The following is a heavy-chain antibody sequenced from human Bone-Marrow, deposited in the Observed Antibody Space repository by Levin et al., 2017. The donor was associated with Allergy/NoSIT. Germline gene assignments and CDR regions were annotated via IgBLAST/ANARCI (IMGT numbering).Heavy chain of an antibody. D-gene: IGHD3-3*01. CDR3: ARLDGITVFGGGSDDF. V-gene: IGHV3-74*01. CDR1: GFSFSSSW. CDR2: INSDGSST. J-gene: IGHJ4*02. Sequence: GESLKISCAASGFSFSSSWMHWVRQAPGKGLVWVSRINSDGSSTSYADSVKGRFTISRDNAKNTLYLQMNSLRAEDTAVYSCARLDGITVFGGGSDDFWGQGTLVTVSS.